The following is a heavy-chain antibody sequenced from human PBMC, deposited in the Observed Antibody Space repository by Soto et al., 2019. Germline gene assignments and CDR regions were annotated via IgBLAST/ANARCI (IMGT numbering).Heavy chain of an antibody. V-gene: IGHV4-31*03. D-gene: IGHD2-21*02. J-gene: IGHJ5*02. CDR2: NSSSGST. CDR1: GDSIGGVGY. CDR3: ARSGVTGIVIPSHWFDP. Sequence: SETLSLTCTVSGDSIGGVGYWSWIRQFPGRGLEWIGCNSSSGSTYYNPALNNRISLSLDTSQNQFSLKLLSVTAADTAIYYCARSGVTGIVIPSHWFDPWGQGTLVTVSS.